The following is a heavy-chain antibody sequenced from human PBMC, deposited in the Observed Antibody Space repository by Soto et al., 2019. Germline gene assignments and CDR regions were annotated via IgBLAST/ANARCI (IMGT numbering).Heavy chain of an antibody. D-gene: IGHD2-2*01. CDR2: ISSSGSTI. Sequence: GGSLRLSCAASGFTFSDYYMSWIRQAPGKGLEWVSYISSSGSTIYYADSVKGRFTISRDNAKNSLYLRMNSLRAEDTAVYYCARDDRINIVVVPAHFDYWGQGTLVTVSS. CDR1: GFTFSDYY. CDR3: ARDDRINIVVVPAHFDY. J-gene: IGHJ4*02. V-gene: IGHV3-11*01.